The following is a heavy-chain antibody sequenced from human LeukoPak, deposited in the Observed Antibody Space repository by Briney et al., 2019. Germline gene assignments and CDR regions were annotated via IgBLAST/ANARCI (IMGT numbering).Heavy chain of an antibody. CDR1: GYTFTSYY. J-gene: IGHJ4*02. D-gene: IGHD2-2*01. CDR3: ARGWVVPAASTSPDFDY. CDR2: INPNSGGT. V-gene: IGHV1-2*04. Sequence: GASVKVSCKASGYTFTSYYMHWVRQAPGQGLEWMGWINPNSGGTNYAQKFQGWVTMTRDTSISTAYMELSRLRSDDTAVYYCARGWVVPAASTSPDFDYWGQGTLVTVSS.